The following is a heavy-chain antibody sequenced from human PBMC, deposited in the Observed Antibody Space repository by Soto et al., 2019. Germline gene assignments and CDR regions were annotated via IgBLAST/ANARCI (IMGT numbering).Heavy chain of an antibody. CDR3: AAGGGEVVPAAKNYYYYGMDV. D-gene: IGHD2-2*01. V-gene: IGHV1-58*02. J-gene: IGHJ6*02. Sequence: ASVKVSCKASGFTFTSSAMQWVRQARGQRLEWIGWIVVGSGNTNYAQKFQERVTITRDMSTSTAYMELSSLRSEDTAVYYCAAGGGEVVPAAKNYYYYGMDVWGQGTTVTVSS. CDR2: IVVGSGNT. CDR1: GFTFTSSA.